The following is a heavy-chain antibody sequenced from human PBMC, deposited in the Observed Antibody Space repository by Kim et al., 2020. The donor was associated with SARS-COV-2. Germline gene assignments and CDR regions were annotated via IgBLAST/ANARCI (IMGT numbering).Heavy chain of an antibody. Sequence: GGSLRLSCAASGFTFSSYAMHWVRQAPGKGLEWVAVISYDGSNKYYADSVKGRFTISRDNSKNTLYLQMNSLRAEDTAVYYCARDLVWELRTLGLDYWG. J-gene: IGHJ4*01. CDR3: ARDLVWELRTLGLDY. V-gene: IGHV3-30*04. CDR1: GFTFSSYA. CDR2: ISYDGSNK. D-gene: IGHD1-26*01.